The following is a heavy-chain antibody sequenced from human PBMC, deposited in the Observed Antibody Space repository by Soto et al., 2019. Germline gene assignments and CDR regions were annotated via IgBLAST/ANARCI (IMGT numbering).Heavy chain of an antibody. CDR2: IYYSGST. CDR1: GGSISSYY. V-gene: IGHV4-59*08. CDR3: ARRIPASGAFDI. J-gene: IGHJ3*02. Sequence: PSETLSLTCTVSGGSISSYYWSWIRQPPGKGLEWIGYIYYSGSTNYNPSLKSRVTISVDTSKNQFSLKLSSVTAADTAVYYCARRIPASGAFDIWGQGTMVTVSS. D-gene: IGHD1-26*01.